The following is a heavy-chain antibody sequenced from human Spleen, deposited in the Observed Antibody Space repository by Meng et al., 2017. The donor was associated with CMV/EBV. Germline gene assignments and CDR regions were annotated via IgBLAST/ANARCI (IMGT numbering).Heavy chain of an antibody. J-gene: IGHJ6*02. Sequence: GGSLRLSCAASGFTFRSYWLTWVRQAPGKGLEWVANIKHDGSEKYYVDSVKGRFTISRDNAKNSLYLQMNSLRVEDTAVYYCARDYEGLGDVWGQGTTVTVSS. CDR1: GFTFRSYW. CDR3: ARDYEGLGDV. V-gene: IGHV3-7*01. D-gene: IGHD3-3*01. CDR2: IKHDGSEK.